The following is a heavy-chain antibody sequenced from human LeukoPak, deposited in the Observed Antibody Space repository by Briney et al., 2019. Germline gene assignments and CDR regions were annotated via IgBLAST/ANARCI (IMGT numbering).Heavy chain of an antibody. CDR1: GFTFSGSA. V-gene: IGHV3-73*01. J-gene: IGHJ4*02. D-gene: IGHD4-17*01. CDR3: SRPSYGDYIRDY. CDR2: ISTKANSYAT. Sequence: GGSLRLSCAASGFTFSGSALHWVRQASGKGLERVGRISTKANSYATAYAASVKGRFTVSRDDSKNTAYLQMNSLKTEDTAVYYCSRPSYGDYIRDYWGQGTLVTVSS.